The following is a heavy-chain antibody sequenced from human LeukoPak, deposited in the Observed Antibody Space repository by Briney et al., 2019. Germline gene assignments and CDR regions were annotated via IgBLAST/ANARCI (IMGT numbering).Heavy chain of an antibody. V-gene: IGHV3-7*03. Sequence: PGGSLRLSCAASGFTFSSYWMSWVRQAPGKGLEWVAKIKQDGSEKYYVDSVKGRFTISRDNAKDSLYLQMNSLRAEDTAVYYCARERTGTAARPHYSDYWGQGTLVTVSS. D-gene: IGHD6-6*01. CDR1: GFTFSSYW. J-gene: IGHJ4*02. CDR2: IKQDGSEK. CDR3: ARERTGTAARPHYSDY.